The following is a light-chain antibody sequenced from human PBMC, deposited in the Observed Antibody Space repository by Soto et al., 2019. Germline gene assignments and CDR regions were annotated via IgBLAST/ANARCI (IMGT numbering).Light chain of an antibody. CDR2: AAS. CDR1: QSISSH. V-gene: IGKV1-27*01. CDR3: QKYNSAPRT. J-gene: IGKJ1*01. Sequence: DIQMTQSPSSLSASVGDRVTIICRASQSISSHLAWYQQKPGKVPKLLIYAASTLQSGVPSRFSGSGSGTDFTLTISSLQPEDVATYYCQKYNSAPRTFGQGTKVDI.